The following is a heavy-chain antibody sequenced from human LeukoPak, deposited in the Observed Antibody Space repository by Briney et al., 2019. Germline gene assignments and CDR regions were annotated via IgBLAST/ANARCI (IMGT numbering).Heavy chain of an antibody. V-gene: IGHV3-33*06. CDR1: GFTFSSYG. Sequence: GGSLRLSCAASGFTFSSYGMHWVRQAPGKGLEWVAVIWYDGSNKYYADSVKGRFTISRDNSKNTLYLQMNNLRVEDTAVYYCAKASWVSNADAVLWGQGTVVTVSS. D-gene: IGHD1-1*01. CDR2: IWYDGSNK. CDR3: AKASWVSNADAVL. J-gene: IGHJ4*02.